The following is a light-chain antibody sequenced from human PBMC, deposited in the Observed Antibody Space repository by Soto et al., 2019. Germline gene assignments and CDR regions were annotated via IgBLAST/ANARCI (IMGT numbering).Light chain of an antibody. CDR3: HQRQSWPRT. V-gene: IGKV3D-15*03. J-gene: IGKJ1*01. Sequence: EILMPQSPATLSVSPGERVTLSCRSSQSVGSSYLAWYQQKPGQAPRLLIYGASIRAAGIPARFSASGTGTDFTLTISDVQPEDFAVYYCHQRQSWPRTFGQGTKVDIK. CDR2: GAS. CDR1: QSVGSSY.